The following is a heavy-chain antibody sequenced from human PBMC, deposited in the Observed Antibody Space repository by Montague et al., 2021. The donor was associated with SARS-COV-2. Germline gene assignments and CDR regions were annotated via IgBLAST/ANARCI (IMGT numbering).Heavy chain of an antibody. V-gene: IGHV4-39*07. CDR3: ARDTRIAMIVVGQGYGMDA. D-gene: IGHD3-22*01. CDR2: IYYSGST. J-gene: IGHJ6*02. Sequence: SETLSLTCTVSGGSISSGSYYWGWIRQPPGKGLEWIGSIYYSGSTYYNPSLKSRVTISVDTSKNQFSLKLISVTAADTAVYYCARDTRIAMIVVGQGYGMDAWGQGTMVTVSS. CDR1: GGSISSGSYY.